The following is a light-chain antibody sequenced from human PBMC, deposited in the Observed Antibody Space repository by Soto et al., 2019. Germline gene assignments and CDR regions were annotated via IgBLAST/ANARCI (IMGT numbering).Light chain of an antibody. J-gene: IGKJ2*01. CDR1: QSVSSN. CDR3: HQYNNWPLYT. Sequence: EIVRTQSPATLSVSPGERATLSCRASQSVSSNLAWYQQKPGQAPRSLIYGASTRATGIPARFSGSGSGTEFTLTISSLQSEDFAVYYCHQYNNWPLYTFGQGTKLEIK. CDR2: GAS. V-gene: IGKV3-15*01.